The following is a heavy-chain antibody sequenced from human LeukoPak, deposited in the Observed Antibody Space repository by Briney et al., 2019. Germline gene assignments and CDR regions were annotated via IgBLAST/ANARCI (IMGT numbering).Heavy chain of an antibody. Sequence: PGGSLRLSCAASGFTFSSYSMNWVRQAPGKGLEWVSSISSSSSYIYYADSVKGRFTISRDNAKNSLYLQMNSLKTEDTAVYYCAREFRAPYYYGSGSRHFDYWGQGTLVTVSS. CDR1: GFTFSSYS. CDR2: ISSSSSYI. V-gene: IGHV3-21*04. CDR3: AREFRAPYYYGSGSRHFDY. J-gene: IGHJ4*02. D-gene: IGHD3-10*01.